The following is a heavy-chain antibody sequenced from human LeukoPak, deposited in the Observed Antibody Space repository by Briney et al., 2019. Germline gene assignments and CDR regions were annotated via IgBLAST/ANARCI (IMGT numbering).Heavy chain of an antibody. D-gene: IGHD1-14*01. CDR1: GFTFSNYY. CDR3: ARVPGYYYYGMDV. Sequence: GGSLRLSCAASGFTFSNYYMSWVRQAPGKGLEWVANIKQDGSEKYYVDSVKGRFTISRDNAKNSLYLQMNSLRAEDTAVYYCARVPGYYYYGMDVWGQGTTVTVSS. CDR2: IKQDGSEK. V-gene: IGHV3-7*04. J-gene: IGHJ6*02.